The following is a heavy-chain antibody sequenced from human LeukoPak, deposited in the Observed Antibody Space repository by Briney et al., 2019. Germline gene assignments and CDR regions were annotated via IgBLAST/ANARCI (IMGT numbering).Heavy chain of an antibody. CDR1: GYSFTSYW. D-gene: IGHD3-22*01. J-gene: IGHJ3*02. CDR2: IYPGDSDT. CDR3: AKPYYYDSSGYPPHDAFDI. V-gene: IGHV5-51*01. Sequence: GESLKISCKGSGYSFTSYWIGWVRQMPGKGLEWMGIIYPGDSDTRYSPSFQGQVTISADKSISTAYLQWSSLKASDTAMYYCAKPYYYDSSGYPPHDAFDIWGQGTMVTVSS.